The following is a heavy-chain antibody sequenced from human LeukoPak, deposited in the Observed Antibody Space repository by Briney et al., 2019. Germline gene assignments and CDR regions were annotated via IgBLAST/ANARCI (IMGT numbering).Heavy chain of an antibody. Sequence: SETLSLTCTVSGGSISSSSYYWGWIRQPPGKGLEWIGSMYYSGSTYYNPSLKSRVSTSVDTSKNQFSLKLTSVTAADTAVYYCASLPRGIATGNRVDLFEYWGQGTLVTVSS. V-gene: IGHV4-39*07. D-gene: IGHD6-13*01. CDR1: GGSISSSSYY. CDR2: MYYSGST. J-gene: IGHJ4*02. CDR3: ASLPRGIATGNRVDLFEY.